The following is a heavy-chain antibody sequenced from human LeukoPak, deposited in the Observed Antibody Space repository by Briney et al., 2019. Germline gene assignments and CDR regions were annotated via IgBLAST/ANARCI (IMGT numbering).Heavy chain of an antibody. V-gene: IGHV1-69*05. CDR3: ARDSIPLYCSSTSCSYPPYYYYYMDV. J-gene: IGHJ6*03. Sequence: GSSVKVSCKASGGTFSSYAISWVRQAPGQGLEWMGGIIPIFGTANYAQEFQGRVTITTDESTSTAYMELSSLRSEDTAVYYCARDSIPLYCSSTSCSYPPYYYYYMDVWGKGTTVTVSS. CDR1: GGTFSSYA. D-gene: IGHD2-2*01. CDR2: IIPIFGTA.